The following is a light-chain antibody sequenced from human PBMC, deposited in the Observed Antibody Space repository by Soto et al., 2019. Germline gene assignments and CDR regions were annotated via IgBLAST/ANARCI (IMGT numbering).Light chain of an antibody. J-gene: IGKJ2*01. CDR1: QSLLHSNGYIY. V-gene: IGKV2-28*01. Sequence: DIVMTQSPLSLPVTPGEPASISCRSSQSLLHSNGYIYLDWYLQKPGQSPQLLIFLGSNRAAGLTDRLSGSGSGTEFTLNISRVEAEEYGVYYCMQALHSPYTCGQGTQLGIK. CDR2: LGS. CDR3: MQALHSPYT.